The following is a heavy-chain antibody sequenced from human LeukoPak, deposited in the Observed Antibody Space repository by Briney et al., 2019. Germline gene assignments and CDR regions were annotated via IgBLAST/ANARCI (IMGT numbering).Heavy chain of an antibody. D-gene: IGHD3-22*01. CDR2: IYPGDSDT. V-gene: IGHV5-51*04. Sequence: GESLKISCKGSGYTFTNYWIGWVRQMPGKGLEWMGIIYPGDSDTRYSPSFQGQVTISADKPISTAYLQWSSLKASDTAMYYCARDSSGYSLDVFDIWGQGTMVTVSS. J-gene: IGHJ3*02. CDR3: ARDSSGYSLDVFDI. CDR1: GYTFTNYW.